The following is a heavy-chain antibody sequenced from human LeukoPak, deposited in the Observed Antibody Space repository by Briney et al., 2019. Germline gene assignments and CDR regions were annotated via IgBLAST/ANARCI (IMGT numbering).Heavy chain of an antibody. CDR3: ARAVTGLLHREFIYYYYYMDV. CDR2: IYYSGST. V-gene: IGHV4-59*01. D-gene: IGHD2-2*02. CDR1: GGSISSYY. Sequence: SETLSLTCTVSGGSISSYYWSWIRQPPGKGLEWIGYIYYSGSTNYNPSLKSRVTISVDTSKNQFSLKLSSVTAADTAVYYCARAVTGLLHREFIYYYYYMDVWGKGTTVTVSS. J-gene: IGHJ6*03.